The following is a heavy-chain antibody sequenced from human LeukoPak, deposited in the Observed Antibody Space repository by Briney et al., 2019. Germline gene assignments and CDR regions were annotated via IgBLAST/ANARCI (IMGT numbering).Heavy chain of an antibody. CDR1: GYSFTDYY. Sequence: GASVKVSCKTSGYSFTDYYMHWVRQAPGQGLEWMGWINPNSGGTSTAQKFQGRITMTRDTSITTVYMEVSWLTSDDTAIYYCARADRLDGSPYLIGPWGQGTLVIVSS. J-gene: IGHJ5*02. CDR3: ARADRLDGSPYLIGP. D-gene: IGHD1-26*01. CDR2: INPNSGGT. V-gene: IGHV1-2*02.